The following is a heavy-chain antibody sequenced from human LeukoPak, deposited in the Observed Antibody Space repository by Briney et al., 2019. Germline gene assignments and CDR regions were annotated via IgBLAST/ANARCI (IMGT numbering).Heavy chain of an antibody. D-gene: IGHD3/OR15-3a*01. CDR3: ARELRFLDPRGFDP. Sequence: PSQTLSLTCTVSGGSISSGGYYWSWIRQPPGKGLERIGYIYHSGSTYYNPSLKSRVTISVDRSKNQFSLKLSSVTAADTAVYYCARELRFLDPRGFDPWGQGTLVTVSS. V-gene: IGHV4-30-2*01. CDR1: GGSISSGGYY. CDR2: IYHSGST. J-gene: IGHJ5*02.